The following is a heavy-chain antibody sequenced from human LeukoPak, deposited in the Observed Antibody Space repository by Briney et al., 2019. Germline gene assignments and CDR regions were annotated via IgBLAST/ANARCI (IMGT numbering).Heavy chain of an antibody. CDR2: INSDGDGA. J-gene: IGHJ5*02. CDR1: GITFGNNW. V-gene: IGHV3-74*01. Sequence: GGSLRLSCAASGITFGNNWMHWVRQGPGKGLVWISRINSDGDGAIYADSVKGRFTVSRDNAKNTLYLQMNSLRAEDTAVYYCARDVPHNWFDTWGQGTLVTVSS. CDR3: ARDVPHNWFDT.